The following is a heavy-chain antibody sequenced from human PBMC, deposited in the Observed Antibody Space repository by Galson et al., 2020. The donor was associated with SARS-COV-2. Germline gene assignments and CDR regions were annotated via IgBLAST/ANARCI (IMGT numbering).Heavy chain of an antibody. Sequence: ASVKVSCKAYGYTFSSSHIHWVRQAPGQGLEWMGWINPSDGRTTYAQHLQGRVTMTSDTSTSTVYMELNSLRSEDTAVYYCATAPTVITGGWFDPWGQGTLVTVSS. CDR1: GYTFSSSH. CDR3: ATAPTVITGGWFDP. CDR2: INPSDGRT. D-gene: IGHD4-4*01. J-gene: IGHJ5*02. V-gene: IGHV1-46*01.